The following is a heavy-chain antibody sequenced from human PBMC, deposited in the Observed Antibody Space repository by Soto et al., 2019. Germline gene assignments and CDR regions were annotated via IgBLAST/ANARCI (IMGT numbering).Heavy chain of an antibody. V-gene: IGHV1-69*04. D-gene: IGHD2-15*01. CDR3: ATSSRSGYPAFHY. Sequence: QVQLVQSGAEVKRPGPSVKVSCKASGDTFSFYSINWVRQAPGLGLEWMGRVNPILSMSNYAQRFQGRVTMTGDKASITAYLDLSGVTSEDTAMLCCATSSRSGYPAFHYWGQGALVTVSS. CDR1: GDTFSFYS. J-gene: IGHJ4*02. CDR2: VNPILSMS.